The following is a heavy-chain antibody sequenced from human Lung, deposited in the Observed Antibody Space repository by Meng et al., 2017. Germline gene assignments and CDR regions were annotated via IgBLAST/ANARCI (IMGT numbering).Heavy chain of an antibody. CDR3: ARDEDISAAGKLFGDY. J-gene: IGHJ4*02. Sequence: VHWVQSGAEVKKPGASVKVSCQPSGYNFPDYWLHWVRRAPGQGLEWMGRIDPKSGDTHYAQRFQGRVTMTGDTSISTAYMELSGLRSDDTAMYYCARDEDISAAGKLFGDYWGQGTLVTVSS. CDR1: GYNFPDYW. CDR2: IDPKSGDT. D-gene: IGHD6-13*01. V-gene: IGHV1-2*06.